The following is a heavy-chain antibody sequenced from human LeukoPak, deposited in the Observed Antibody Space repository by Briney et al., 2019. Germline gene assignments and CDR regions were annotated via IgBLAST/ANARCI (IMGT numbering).Heavy chain of an antibody. CDR2: INHSGST. V-gene: IGHV4-34*01. J-gene: IGHJ4*02. CDR3: ARGHDEYGDYYFDY. CDR1: GGSFSGYY. D-gene: IGHD4-17*01. Sequence: SETLSLTCAVYGGSFSGYYWSWIRQPPGKGLEWIGEINHSGSTNYNPSLKSRVTISVDMSKNQFSLKLSSVTAADTAVYYCARGHDEYGDYYFDYWGQGTLVTVSS.